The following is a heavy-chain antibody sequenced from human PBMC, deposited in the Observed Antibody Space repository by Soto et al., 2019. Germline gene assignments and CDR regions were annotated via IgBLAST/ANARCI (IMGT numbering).Heavy chain of an antibody. D-gene: IGHD3-22*01. CDR1: GYSFTSYW. J-gene: IGHJ3*02. Sequence: PGESLKISCKGSGYSFTSYWISWVRQMPGQGLEWMGRIDPSDSYTNYSPSFQGHVTISADKSISTAYLQWSSLKASDTAMYYCATLYYYDSSGYYYEGAFDIWGKGTMVTVS. CDR3: ATLYYYDSSGYYYEGAFDI. V-gene: IGHV5-10-1*01. CDR2: IDPSDSYT.